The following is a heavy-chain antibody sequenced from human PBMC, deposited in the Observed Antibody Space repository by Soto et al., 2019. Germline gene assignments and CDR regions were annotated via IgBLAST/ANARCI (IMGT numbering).Heavy chain of an antibody. CDR3: GRAIGRGIIRD. Sequence: EHLVESGGGVVQPGRSLRLSCTGSGFTFSSYAMHWVRLAPGKGLEWVAVVSYDGSIENYADSVRGRFTISRDDAKNSLFLQMNSLRAEDTAVYYCGRAIGRGIIRDWGQGTLVTVSS. CDR2: VSYDGSIE. V-gene: IGHV3-30*04. D-gene: IGHD3-10*01. J-gene: IGHJ4*02. CDR1: GFTFSSYA.